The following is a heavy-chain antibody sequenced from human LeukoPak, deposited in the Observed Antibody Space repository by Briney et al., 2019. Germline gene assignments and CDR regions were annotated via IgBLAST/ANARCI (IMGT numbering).Heavy chain of an antibody. CDR1: GFTFSDYY. CDR3: ARDGYSSAGVAFDY. J-gene: IGHJ4*02. CDR2: IRNKVDSYTT. Sequence: PGGSLRLSCAASGFTFSDYYMDWVRQAPGKGLEWVGRIRNKVDSYTTEYAASVKGRFTISRDDSKNSLYLQMNSLKTEDTAVYYCARDGYSSAGVAFDYWGQGTLVTVSS. V-gene: IGHV3-72*01. D-gene: IGHD6-19*01.